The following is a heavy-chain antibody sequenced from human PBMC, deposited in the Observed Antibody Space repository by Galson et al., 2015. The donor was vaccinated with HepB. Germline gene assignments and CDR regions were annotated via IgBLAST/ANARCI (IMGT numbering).Heavy chain of an antibody. Sequence: SVKVSCKASGYTFTSYDINWVRQATGQGPEWMGWMNPNSGNTGYAQKFQGRVTMTRNTSISTAYMELSSLRSEDTAVYYCARESWGPWYFDLWGRGTLVTVSS. CDR2: MNPNSGNT. CDR1: GYTFTSYD. D-gene: IGHD6-13*01. J-gene: IGHJ2*01. CDR3: ARESWGPWYFDL. V-gene: IGHV1-8*01.